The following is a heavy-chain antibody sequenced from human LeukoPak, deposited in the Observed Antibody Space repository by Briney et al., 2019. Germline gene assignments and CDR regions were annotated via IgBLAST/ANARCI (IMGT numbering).Heavy chain of an antibody. V-gene: IGHV1-24*01. J-gene: IGHJ4*02. CDR3: ATVSYYDILTGYRYYSHY. CDR1: GYTLTELS. Sequence: GASVKVSCKVPGYTLTELSMHWVRQAPGKGLEWMGGFDPEDGETIYAQKFQGRVTMTEDTSTDTAYMELSSLRSEDTAVYYCATVSYYDILTGYRYYSHYWGQGTLVTVSS. D-gene: IGHD3-9*01. CDR2: FDPEDGET.